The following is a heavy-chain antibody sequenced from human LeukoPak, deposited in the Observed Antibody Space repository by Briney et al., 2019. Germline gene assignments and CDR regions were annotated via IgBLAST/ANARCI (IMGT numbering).Heavy chain of an antibody. D-gene: IGHD3-10*01. CDR2: ISAYTGNT. V-gene: IGHV1-18*04. CDR1: GYSFTTYG. J-gene: IGHJ4*02. CDR3: ARAKLLLLPRDY. Sequence: GASVKVSCKASGYSFTTYGITWVRRAPGQGLEWMGWISAYTGNTNYAQKLQGRVTMTTDTSTSSAYMELRSLRSDDTAVYYCARAKLLLLPRDYWGQGTLVTVSS.